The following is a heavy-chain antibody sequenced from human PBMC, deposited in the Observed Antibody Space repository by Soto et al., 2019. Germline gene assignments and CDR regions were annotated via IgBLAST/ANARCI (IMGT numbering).Heavy chain of an antibody. CDR3: ARMGIGGGLVWFGEPIQGLDY. D-gene: IGHD3-10*01. Sequence: EVQLVESGGGLVQPGGSLRLSCAASGFTFSSYSMNWVRQAPGKGLEWVSYISSSSSTIYYADSVKGRFTISRDNAKXXXXXXXXXXGDEDTAVYYCARMGIGGGLVWFGEPIQGLDYWGQGTLVTVSS. CDR1: GFTFSSYS. V-gene: IGHV3-48*02. CDR2: ISSSSSTI. J-gene: IGHJ4*02.